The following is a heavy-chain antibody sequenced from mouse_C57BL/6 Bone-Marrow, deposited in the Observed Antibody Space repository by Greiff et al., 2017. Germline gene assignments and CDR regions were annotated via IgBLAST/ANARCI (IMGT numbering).Heavy chain of an antibody. D-gene: IGHD1-1*01. Sequence: EVQLQQSGAELVRPGASVKLSCTASGFNIKDDYMHWVKQRPEQGLEWIGWIDPENGDTEYASKFPGTATITADTSSNTADLQLISLTSEDTAVYYCSMGYGGSCYWDYWGQGTTLTVSS. CDR2: IDPENGDT. CDR1: GFNIKDDY. CDR3: SMGYGGSCYWDY. V-gene: IGHV14-4*01. J-gene: IGHJ2*01.